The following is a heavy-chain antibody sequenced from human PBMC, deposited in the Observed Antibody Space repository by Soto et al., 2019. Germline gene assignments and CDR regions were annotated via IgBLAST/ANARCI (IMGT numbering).Heavy chain of an antibody. CDR2: INHSGST. CDR1: GGSFSGYY. J-gene: IGHJ6*02. Sequence: QVQLQQWGAGLLKPSETLSLTCAVYGGSFSGYYWSWIRQPPGKGLEWIGEINHSGSTNYNPSLKSRVTISVDTSKNQFSLKLSSVTAADTAVYYCARGPYWLPQPGNGMDVWGQGTTVTVSS. CDR3: ARGPYWLPQPGNGMDV. V-gene: IGHV4-34*01. D-gene: IGHD2-15*01.